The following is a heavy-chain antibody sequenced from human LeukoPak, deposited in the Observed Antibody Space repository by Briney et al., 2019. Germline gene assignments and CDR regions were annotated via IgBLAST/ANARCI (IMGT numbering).Heavy chain of an antibody. D-gene: IGHD3-3*01. CDR2: IYPGDSDT. CDR3: ARHERLLKWEPLSDY. Sequence: GESLKISCKGSGYSFTSYWIGWVRQMPGKGLEWMGIIYPGDSDTRYSLSFQGQVTISADKSISTAYLRWSSLKASDTAMYYCARHERLLKWEPLSDYWGQGTLVTVSS. V-gene: IGHV5-51*01. J-gene: IGHJ4*02. CDR1: GYSFTSYW.